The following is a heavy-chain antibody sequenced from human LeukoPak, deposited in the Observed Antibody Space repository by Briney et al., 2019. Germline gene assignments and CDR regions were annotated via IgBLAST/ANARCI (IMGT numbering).Heavy chain of an antibody. V-gene: IGHV3-23*01. CDR2: ISSSGGTT. CDR3: AELGITMIGGV. J-gene: IGHJ6*04. D-gene: IGHD3-10*02. CDR1: GFTFSDYG. Sequence: GGSLRLSCAASGFTFSDYGMSWVRQAPGKGLEWVSPISSSGGTTYYADSVKGRFTISRDNSRNTLYLQMNSPRAEDTAVYYCAELGITMIGGVWGKGTTVTISS.